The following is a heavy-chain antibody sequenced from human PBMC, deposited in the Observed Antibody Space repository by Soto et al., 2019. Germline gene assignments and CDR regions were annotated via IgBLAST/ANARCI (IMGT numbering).Heavy chain of an antibody. J-gene: IGHJ5*02. CDR1: GGSISSSSYY. V-gene: IGHV4-39*01. Sequence: QLQLQESGPGLVKPSDTLSLTCTVSGGSISSSSYYWGWIRQPPGKGLEWIGSIYYSGSTYYNPSLKSRVTISVDTSKNQFSLKLSSVTAADTAVYYCARRTYSSSLVNWFDPWGQGTLVTVSS. CDR3: ARRTYSSSLVNWFDP. CDR2: IYYSGST. D-gene: IGHD6-6*01.